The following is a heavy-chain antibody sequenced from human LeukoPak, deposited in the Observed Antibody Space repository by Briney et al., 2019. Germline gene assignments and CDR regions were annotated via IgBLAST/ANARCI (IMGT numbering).Heavy chain of an antibody. CDR2: TSAYNGNT. CDR3: ARDRRGGDY. Sequence: ASVKVSCKASGYTFTSYAMNWLRQAPGQGLEWMGWTSAYNGNTNYAQKLQGRVTMTTDTSTSTAYMELRSLRSDDTAVYYCARDRRGGDYWGQGTLVTVSS. CDR1: GYTFTSYA. V-gene: IGHV1-18*01. J-gene: IGHJ4*02. D-gene: IGHD3-10*01.